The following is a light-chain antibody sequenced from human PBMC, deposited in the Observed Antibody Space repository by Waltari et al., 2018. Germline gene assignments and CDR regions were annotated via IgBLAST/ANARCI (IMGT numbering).Light chain of an antibody. CDR1: QSINKY. Sequence: EIMLTQSPGTLSLSPGERATLSCRASQSINKYLAWYQQKPGQAPRLLIYDASIRATGIPDRFSGSGYETDFSLTISRLEPEDSAVYYCQKYGNLPVTFGRGTKVEIK. CDR3: QKYGNLPVT. V-gene: IGKV3-20*01. CDR2: DAS. J-gene: IGKJ4*02.